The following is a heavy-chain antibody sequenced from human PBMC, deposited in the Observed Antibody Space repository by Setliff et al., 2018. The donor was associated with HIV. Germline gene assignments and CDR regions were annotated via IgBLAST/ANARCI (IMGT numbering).Heavy chain of an antibody. CDR1: GGSIRSRSYY. D-gene: IGHD6-25*01. CDR3: ARGYGAAGGGY. Sequence: SETLSLTCTVSGGSIRSRSYYWSWIRQPAGKGLEWIGHIYTSGSTNYSPSLKSRVTISVDTSKNLFSLKLSSVTAADTAVYYCARGYGAAGGGYWGQGTLVTVSS. J-gene: IGHJ4*02. CDR2: IYTSGST. V-gene: IGHV4-61*09.